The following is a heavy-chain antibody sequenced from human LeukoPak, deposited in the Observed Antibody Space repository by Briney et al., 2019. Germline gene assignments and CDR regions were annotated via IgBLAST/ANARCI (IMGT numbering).Heavy chain of an antibody. CDR1: GFTFSSYA. CDR2: IGGGGGST. J-gene: IGHJ3*02. Sequence: GGSLRLSCPTSGFTFSSYAMSWVRQAPGKGLEWVSTIGGGGGSTYYADSVKGRFTISRDNSKNTLYLQMNSLRAEDTAIYYCARKGATRDAFDIWGQGTMVTVSS. V-gene: IGHV3-23*01. CDR3: ARKGATRDAFDI.